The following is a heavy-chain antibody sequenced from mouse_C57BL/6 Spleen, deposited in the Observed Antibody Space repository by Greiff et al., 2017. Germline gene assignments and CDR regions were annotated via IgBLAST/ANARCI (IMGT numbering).Heavy chain of an antibody. CDR2: IYPGDGDT. J-gene: IGHJ3*01. CDR3: ARSHYYGSSYVGSFAY. D-gene: IGHD1-1*01. Sequence: VQLKESGPELVKPGASVKISCKASGYAFSSSWMNWVKQRPGKGLEWIGRIYPGDGDTNYNGKFKGQATLTADKSSSTAYMQLSSLTSEDSAVYFCARSHYYGSSYVGSFAYWGQGTLVTVSA. CDR1: GYAFSSSW. V-gene: IGHV1-82*01.